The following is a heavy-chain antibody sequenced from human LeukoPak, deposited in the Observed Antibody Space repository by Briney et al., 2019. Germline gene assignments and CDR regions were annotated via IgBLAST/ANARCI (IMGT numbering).Heavy chain of an antibody. J-gene: IGHJ6*02. CDR3: ARGLPRYFDWLLPYYYYYGMDV. CDR1: GYTFTSYD. Sequence: ASVKVSCKASGYTFTSYDINCVRQATGQGLEWMGSMNPNSGNTGYAQKFQGRVTMTRNTSISTAYMELSSLRSEDTAVYYCARGLPRYFDWLLPYYYYYGMDVWGQGTTVTVSS. V-gene: IGHV1-8*01. D-gene: IGHD3-9*01. CDR2: MNPNSGNT.